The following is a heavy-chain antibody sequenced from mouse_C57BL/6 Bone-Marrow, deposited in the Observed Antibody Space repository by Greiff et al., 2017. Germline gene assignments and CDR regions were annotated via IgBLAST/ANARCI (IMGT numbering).Heavy chain of an antibody. CDR2: ISDGGSYT. V-gene: IGHV5-4*01. CDR3: AREAYDYGAY. D-gene: IGHD2-4*01. J-gene: IGHJ3*01. Sequence: EVTLEASGGGLVKPGGSLKLSCAASGFTFSSYAMSWVRQTPEKRLEWVATISDGGSYTYYPDNVKGRFTISRDNAKNNLDLQMSHLKSEDTAMYYCAREAYDYGAYWGQGTLVTVSA. CDR1: GFTFSSYA.